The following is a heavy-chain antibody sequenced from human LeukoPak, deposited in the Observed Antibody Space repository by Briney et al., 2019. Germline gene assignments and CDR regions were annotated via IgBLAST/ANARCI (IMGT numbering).Heavy chain of an antibody. V-gene: IGHV4-34*01. J-gene: IGHJ3*02. CDR2: INHSGST. CDR3: ARGSVMITSGGVIALDAFDI. Sequence: SETLSLTCAVYGGSFTIYYWSWIRQPPGKGLEWIGEINHSGSTNYNPSLKSGVTISVDTSKNQFSLKLSSVTAADTAVYYCARGSVMITSGGVIALDAFDIWGQGTMVTVSS. CDR1: GGSFTIYY. D-gene: IGHD3-16*02.